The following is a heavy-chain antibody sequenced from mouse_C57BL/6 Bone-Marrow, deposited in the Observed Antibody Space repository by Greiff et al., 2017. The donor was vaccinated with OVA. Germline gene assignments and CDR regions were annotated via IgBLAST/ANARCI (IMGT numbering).Heavy chain of an antibody. CDR2: ISSGGSYT. V-gene: IGHV5-6*01. Sequence: EVMLVESGGDLVKPGGSLKLSCAASGFTFSSYGMSWVRQTPDKRLEWVATISSGGSYTYYPDSVKGRFTISSDNAKNTLYLQMSSLKSEDTAMYYCARHFDYWGQGTTLTVSS. J-gene: IGHJ2*01. CDR1: GFTFSSYG. CDR3: ARHFDY.